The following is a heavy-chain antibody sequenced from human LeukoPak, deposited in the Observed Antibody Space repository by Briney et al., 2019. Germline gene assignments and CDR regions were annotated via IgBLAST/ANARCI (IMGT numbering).Heavy chain of an antibody. CDR3: AKDEGENGEYWSNFHH. Sequence: GGSLRLSCSASGFISSSWSVNWVRQAPGKGLEWVSATSRSGGSTYYADSVKGRFTISRDNSKSALFLQINSLRVEDTAVYYCAKDEGENGEYWSNFHHWGQGTLVTVSS. V-gene: IGHV3-23*01. CDR2: TSRSGGST. J-gene: IGHJ4*02. D-gene: IGHD2-8*01. CDR1: GFISSSWS.